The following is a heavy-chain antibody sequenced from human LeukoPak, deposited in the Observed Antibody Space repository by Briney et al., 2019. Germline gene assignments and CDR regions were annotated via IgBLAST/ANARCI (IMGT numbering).Heavy chain of an antibody. D-gene: IGHD6-13*01. CDR1: GYTFTGYH. CDR3: AKDPGDIAATAYYFDY. CDR2: INPNSGGT. J-gene: IGHJ4*02. Sequence: ASVKVSCKASGYTFTGYHMHWVRQAPGQGLEWMGWINPNSGGTNYAQKFQGRVTMTRDTSISTAYMELSRLKSDDTAVYYCAKDPGDIAATAYYFDYWGQGTLVTVSS. V-gene: IGHV1-2*02.